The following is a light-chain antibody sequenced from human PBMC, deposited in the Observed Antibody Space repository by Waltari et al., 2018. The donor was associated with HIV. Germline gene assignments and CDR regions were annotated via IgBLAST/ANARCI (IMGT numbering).Light chain of an antibody. Sequence: EIVLTQSPGTLSLSPGERATLSCRASQSVSSGYLAWYQQKPGQAPRLLIYGASSRATGIPDRVSGSGSGTDFTLTISRLEPEDFAVYYCQQYGISPLTFGGGTKVEIK. V-gene: IGKV3-20*01. CDR3: QQYGISPLT. CDR2: GAS. J-gene: IGKJ4*01. CDR1: QSVSSGY.